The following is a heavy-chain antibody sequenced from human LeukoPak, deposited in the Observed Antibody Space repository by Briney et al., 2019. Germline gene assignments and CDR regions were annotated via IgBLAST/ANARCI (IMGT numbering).Heavy chain of an antibody. CDR2: IYNSGIT. V-gene: IGHV4-4*07. J-gene: IGHJ4*02. Sequence: PSETLSLTCTVSGASISTSYLSWIRQPAGRGLEWIGRIYNSGITNYNPSLKSRVTMSVDTSKSQFSLKLSSVTAAGTAVYYCAKEGAAPGPDFDYWGQGILVTVSS. CDR3: AKEGAAPGPDFDY. D-gene: IGHD6-13*01. CDR1: GASISTSY.